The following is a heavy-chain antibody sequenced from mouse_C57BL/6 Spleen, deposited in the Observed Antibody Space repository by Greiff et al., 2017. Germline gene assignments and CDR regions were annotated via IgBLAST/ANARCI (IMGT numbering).Heavy chain of an antibody. CDR1: GYTFPGYW. J-gene: IGHJ3*01. V-gene: IGHV1-9*01. CDR2: ILPGSGST. Sequence: QVQLQQSGAELMKPGASVKLSCKSTGYTFPGYWIAWVKQRPGHGLAWIGEILPGSGSTNDNEKFTGKATFTAATSSNTAYMQLSSLTTEDSAIYYGARGGGGSWFAYWGQGTLVTVSA. CDR3: ARGGGGSWFAY. D-gene: IGHD1-1*02.